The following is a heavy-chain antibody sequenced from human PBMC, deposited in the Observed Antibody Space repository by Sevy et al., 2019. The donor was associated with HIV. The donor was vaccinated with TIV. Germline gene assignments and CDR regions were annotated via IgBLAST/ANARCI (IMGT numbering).Heavy chain of an antibody. CDR2: INENSSKK. CDR3: GRRGFHEY. D-gene: IGHD3-22*01. J-gene: IGHJ4*02. CDR1: GFTFSSYW. Sequence: GGSLRLSCAASGFTFSSYWMSWVRQAPGKGLEWVANINENSSKKNYVDSVRGRFTISRDNAKNSVYLEMNSLRGEDTGGYYCGRRGFHEYWGQGKVVTVSS. V-gene: IGHV3-7*01.